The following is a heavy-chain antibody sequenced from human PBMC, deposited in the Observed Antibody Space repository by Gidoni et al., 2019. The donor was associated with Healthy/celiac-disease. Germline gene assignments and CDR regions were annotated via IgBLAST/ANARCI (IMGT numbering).Heavy chain of an antibody. V-gene: IGHV4-39*01. CDR2: IYYSGST. Sequence: QLQLQESGPGLVKPSETLSLTCTVSGGSISSSSYYWGWIRQPPGKGLEWIGSIYYSGSTYYNPSLKSRVTISVDTSKNQFSLKLSSVTAADTAVYYCARQEQWLASRVGYWGQGTLVTVSS. D-gene: IGHD6-19*01. CDR1: GGSISSSSYY. J-gene: IGHJ4*02. CDR3: ARQEQWLASRVGY.